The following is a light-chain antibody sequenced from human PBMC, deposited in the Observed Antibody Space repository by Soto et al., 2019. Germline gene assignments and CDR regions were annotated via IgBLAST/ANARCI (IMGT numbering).Light chain of an antibody. V-gene: IGKV1-39*01. CDR1: QSISSY. CDR3: QQLNSYPT. CDR2: AAS. Sequence: DIQMTQSPSSLSASVGDRVTITFLASQSISSYLNWYQQKPGKAPKLLIYAASSLQSGVPSRFSGSGSGTDFTLTISSLQPEDFATYYCQQLNSYPTFGQGTRLEIK. J-gene: IGKJ5*01.